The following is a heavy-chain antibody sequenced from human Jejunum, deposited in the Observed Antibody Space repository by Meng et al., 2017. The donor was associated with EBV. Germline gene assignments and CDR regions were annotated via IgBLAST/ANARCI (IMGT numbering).Heavy chain of an antibody. Sequence: QVPLLQSGPGLVKPSPTRSPTGAIPGDSVSSNSAAWNWIRQSPSRGLEWLGRTYYRSKWYNDYAQSVKSRLTINPDTSKNQFSLQLNSVTPEDTAVYFCARETTGGYYFDYWGQGTLVTVSS. CDR2: TYYRSKWYN. CDR3: ARETTGGYYFDY. D-gene: IGHD1-1*01. CDR1: GDSVSSNSAA. J-gene: IGHJ4*02. V-gene: IGHV6-1*01.